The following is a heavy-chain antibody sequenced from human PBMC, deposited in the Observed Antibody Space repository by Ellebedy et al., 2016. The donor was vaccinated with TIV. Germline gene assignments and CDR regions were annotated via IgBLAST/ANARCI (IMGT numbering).Heavy chain of an antibody. Sequence: SETLSLXCAVSGGSISSGGYSWSWIRQPPGKGLEWIGYIYHSGSTYYNPSLKSRVTISVDRSKNQFSLKLSSVTAADTAVYYCARGGVDSSGWWKFDYWGQGTLVTVSS. CDR2: IYHSGST. D-gene: IGHD6-19*01. V-gene: IGHV4-30-2*01. CDR1: GGSISSGGYS. J-gene: IGHJ4*02. CDR3: ARGGVDSSGWWKFDY.